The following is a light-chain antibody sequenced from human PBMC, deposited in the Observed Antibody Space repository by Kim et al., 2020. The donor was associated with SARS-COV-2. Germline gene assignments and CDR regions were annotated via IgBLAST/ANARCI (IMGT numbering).Light chain of an antibody. CDR2: KSN. J-gene: IGLJ3*02. V-gene: IGLV1-47*01. CDR1: SCNIGSHD. CDR3: AAWDDSLGTWV. Sequence: PGQRVTISCSGGSCNIGSHDVFWYHQDPGTAPRLLIDKSNQPSGVPARISGSKSGTSASLAISGLRSEDEADYYCAAWDDSLGTWVFGGGTQLTVL.